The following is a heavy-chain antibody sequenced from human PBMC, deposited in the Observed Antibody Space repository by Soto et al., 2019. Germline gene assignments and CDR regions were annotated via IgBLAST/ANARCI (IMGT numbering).Heavy chain of an antibody. D-gene: IGHD6-19*01. V-gene: IGHV4-39*01. CDR1: GGSITGGSISSTTYY. CDR3: ARHVNLPLAGTGFDS. Sequence: SSETLSLTCTVSGGSITGGSISSTTYYWGWMRQPPGKGLEWIASFFIGGNTYYNPSLKSRVTTSVDTSKNQFSLKLSSVTATESAFYYCARHVNLPLAGTGFDSWGRGTLVT. J-gene: IGHJ4*02. CDR2: FFIGGNT.